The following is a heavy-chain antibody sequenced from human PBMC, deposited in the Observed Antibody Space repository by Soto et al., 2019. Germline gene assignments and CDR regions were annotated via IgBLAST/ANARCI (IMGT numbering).Heavy chain of an antibody. Sequence: QVQLVESGGGVVQPGRSLRLSCAASGFTFSSYGMHWVRQAPGKGLEWVAVIWYDGSNKYYADSVKGRFTISRDNSKNTLYLQMNSLRAEDTAVYYCARRSDYDCGMDVWGQGTTVTVAS. V-gene: IGHV3-33*01. CDR2: IWYDGSNK. J-gene: IGHJ6*02. CDR1: GFTFSSYG. CDR3: ARRSDYDCGMDV.